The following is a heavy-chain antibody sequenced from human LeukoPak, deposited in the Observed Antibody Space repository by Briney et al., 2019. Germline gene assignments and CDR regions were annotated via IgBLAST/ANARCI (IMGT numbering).Heavy chain of an antibody. CDR3: ARLNPYLYYFDY. Sequence: SETLSLTCAVYGGSFSGYYWSWIRQPPGKGLEWIGEIYHSGSTNYNPSLKSRVTISVDKSKNQFSLKLSSVTAADTAVYYCARLNPYLYYFDYWGQGTLVTVSS. J-gene: IGHJ4*02. V-gene: IGHV4-34*01. CDR2: IYHSGST. CDR1: GGSFSGYY. D-gene: IGHD1-14*01.